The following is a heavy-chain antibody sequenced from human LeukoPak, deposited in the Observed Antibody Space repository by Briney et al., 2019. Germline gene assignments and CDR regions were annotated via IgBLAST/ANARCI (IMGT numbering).Heavy chain of an antibody. J-gene: IGHJ4*02. CDR3: AKNVVVKRYIDY. CDR2: ISGSGRTT. D-gene: IGHD2-15*01. Sequence: GGSLRLSCAASGFTFSNHAMSWVLQTPGKGLKWVSVISGSGRTTEYADSVKGRFTISRDNSKNTLSLQMNSLRVEDTAIYYCAKNVVVKRYIDYWGQGTLVTVSS. CDR1: GFTFSNHA. V-gene: IGHV3-23*01.